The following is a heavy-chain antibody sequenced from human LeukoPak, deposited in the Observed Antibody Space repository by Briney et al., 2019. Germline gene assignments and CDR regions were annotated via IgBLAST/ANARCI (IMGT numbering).Heavy chain of an antibody. V-gene: IGHV4-59*01. Sequence: SETLSLTCTVSGGSISSYYWSWIRQPPGKGLEWIGYIYYSGSTNYNPSLKSRVTISVDTSKNQFSLKLSSVTAADTAVYYCARALGSVVVMGMDAFDIWGQGTMVTVSS. CDR2: IYYSGST. CDR1: GGSISSYY. D-gene: IGHD3-22*01. CDR3: ARALGSVVVMGMDAFDI. J-gene: IGHJ3*02.